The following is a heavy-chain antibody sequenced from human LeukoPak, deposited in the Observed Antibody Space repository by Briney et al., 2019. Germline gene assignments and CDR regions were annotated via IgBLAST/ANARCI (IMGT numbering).Heavy chain of an antibody. D-gene: IGHD3-10*01. CDR3: AKDSATYGRFDY. V-gene: IGHV3-33*06. CDR1: GFTFSSYG. Sequence: GGSLRLSCAASGFTFSSYGMHWVRQAPGKGLEWVAVIWYDGSNKYYADSVKGRFTISRDNSKNTLYLQINTLRAEDTAIYYCAKDSATYGRFDYWGQGTLVSVSS. J-gene: IGHJ4*02. CDR2: IWYDGSNK.